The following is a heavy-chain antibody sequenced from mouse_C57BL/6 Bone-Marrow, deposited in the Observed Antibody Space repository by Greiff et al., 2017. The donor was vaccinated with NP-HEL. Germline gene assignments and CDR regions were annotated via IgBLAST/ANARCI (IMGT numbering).Heavy chain of an antibody. J-gene: IGHJ1*03. CDR2: INYDGSST. Sequence: DVKLVESEGGLVQPGSSMKLSCTASGFTFSDYYMAWVRQVPEKGLEWVANINYDGSSTYYLDSLKSRFIISRDNAKNILYLQMSSLKSEDTATYYCARGLGYYGSSFWYFDVWGTGTTVTVSS. CDR1: GFTFSDYY. D-gene: IGHD1-1*01. V-gene: IGHV5-16*01. CDR3: ARGLGYYGSSFWYFDV.